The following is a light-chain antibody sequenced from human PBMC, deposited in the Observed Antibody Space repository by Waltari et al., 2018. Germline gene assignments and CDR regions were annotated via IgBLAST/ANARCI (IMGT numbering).Light chain of an antibody. CDR2: SAS. V-gene: IGKV1-39*01. Sequence: DIQLTQCPYSLSASSGQGVTITCRTSQSNNIYLNWYQQKPGRAPKLLISSASTLQSGVPSRCRGSGSGTHFTLAISGLQPEDFATYDCQQSYNTPRFGQGTNVEVK. CDR1: QSNNIY. CDR3: QQSYNTPR. J-gene: IGKJ1*01.